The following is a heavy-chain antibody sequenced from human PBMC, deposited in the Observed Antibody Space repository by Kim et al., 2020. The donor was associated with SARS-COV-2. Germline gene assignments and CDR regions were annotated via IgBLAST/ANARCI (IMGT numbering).Heavy chain of an antibody. J-gene: IGHJ4*02. CDR3: ARERISTAMATKKYYFDY. CDR2: IYYSGST. V-gene: IGHV4-39*07. Sequence: SETLSLTCTVSGGSISSSSYYWGWIRQPPGKGLEWIGSIYYSGSTYYNPSLKSRVTISVDTSKNQFSLKLSSVTAADTAVYYCARERISTAMATKKYYFDYWGQGTLVTVSS. CDR1: GGSISSSSYY. D-gene: IGHD5-18*01.